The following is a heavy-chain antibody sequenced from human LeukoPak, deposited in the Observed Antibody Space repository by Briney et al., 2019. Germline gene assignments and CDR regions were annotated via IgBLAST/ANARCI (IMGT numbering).Heavy chain of an antibody. Sequence: SVKVSCKASGGTFSTYAFSWVRQAPGQGLEWMGGIVPIFRTVNYAQKFQDRVTITTDESTSTAYTELSSLRSEDTAVYYCARDLVGDYRDSNFYPFDYWGQGTLVTVSS. CDR2: IVPIFRTV. V-gene: IGHV1-69*05. CDR3: ARDLVGDYRDSNFYPFDY. D-gene: IGHD4-11*01. J-gene: IGHJ4*02. CDR1: GGTFSTYA.